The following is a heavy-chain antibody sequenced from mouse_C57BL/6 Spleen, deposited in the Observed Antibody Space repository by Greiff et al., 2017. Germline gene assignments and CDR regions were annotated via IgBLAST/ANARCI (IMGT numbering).Heavy chain of an antibody. D-gene: IGHD1-1*01. CDR3: ARVITTVVAYYFDY. J-gene: IGHJ2*01. CDR2: INYDGSST. V-gene: IGHV5-16*01. Sequence: DVHLVESEGGLVQPGSSMKLSCTASGFTFSDYYMAWVRQVPETGLEWVANINYDGSSTYYLDSLKSRFIISRDNAKNILYLQMSSLKSEDTATYYCARVITTVVAYYFDYWGQGTTLTVSS. CDR1: GFTFSDYY.